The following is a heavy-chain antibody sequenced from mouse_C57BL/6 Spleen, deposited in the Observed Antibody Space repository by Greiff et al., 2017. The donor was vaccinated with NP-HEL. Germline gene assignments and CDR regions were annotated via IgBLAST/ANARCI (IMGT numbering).Heavy chain of an antibody. V-gene: IGHV3-1*01. CDR2: ISYSCSP. D-gene: IGHD1-1*01. J-gene: IGHJ1*03. CDR1: GYSITSGYD. Sequence: EVQGVESGPGMVKPSQSLSLTCTVTGYSITSGYDWHWIRHFPGNTLEWMGYISYSCSPNYNPSLKSRISTTHDTSKNHFFLKLNSVTTEDTATYYCAREGGYYGSSPSWYFDVWGTGTTVTVSS. CDR3: AREGGYYGSSPSWYFDV.